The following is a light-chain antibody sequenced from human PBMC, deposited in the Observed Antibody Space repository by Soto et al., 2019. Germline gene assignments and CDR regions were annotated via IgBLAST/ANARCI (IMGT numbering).Light chain of an antibody. CDR1: SSDVGGYNY. CDR2: DVS. CDR3: SSYTSSSTLMV. Sequence: QSVLTQPASVSGSPGQSITICCTGTSSDVGGYNYVSWYQQHPGKAPKLMIYDVSNRPSGVSNRFSGSKSGNTASLTISGLQAEDEADYYCSSYTSSSTLMVFGGGTKVTVL. J-gene: IGLJ2*01. V-gene: IGLV2-14*01.